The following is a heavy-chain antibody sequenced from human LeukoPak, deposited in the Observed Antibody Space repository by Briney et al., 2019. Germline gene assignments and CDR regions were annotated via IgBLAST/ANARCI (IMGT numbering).Heavy chain of an antibody. J-gene: IGHJ6*02. CDR1: GGSISSYY. CDR2: IYYSGST. D-gene: IGHD5-18*01. V-gene: IGHV4-59*01. CDR3: ARDRLEYSYGYRATYYYYGMDV. Sequence: SETLSLTCTVAGGSISSYYWSWIRQPPGKGLEWIGYIYYSGSTNYNPSLKSRVTISVDTSKNQFSLKLSSVTAADTAVYYCARDRLEYSYGYRATYYYYGMDVWGQGTTVTVSS.